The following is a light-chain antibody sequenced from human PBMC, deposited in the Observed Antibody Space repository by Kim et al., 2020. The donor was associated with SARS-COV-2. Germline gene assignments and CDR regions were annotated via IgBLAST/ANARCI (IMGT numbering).Light chain of an antibody. CDR1: QAINNY. J-gene: IGKJ3*01. CDR2: AAS. CDR3: QKYNRAPRS. Sequence: ASVGDRVTVTCRASQAINNYLAWYQQKPGKAPRLLIYAASVLQSGVPSRFSGSGSGTDFTLTITSLQPEDVATYYCQKYNRAPRSFGPGTKVDIK. V-gene: IGKV1-27*01.